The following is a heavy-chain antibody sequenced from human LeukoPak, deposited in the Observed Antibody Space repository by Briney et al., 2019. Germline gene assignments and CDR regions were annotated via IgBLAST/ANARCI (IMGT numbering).Heavy chain of an antibody. D-gene: IGHD6-13*01. CDR2: ISSSGSTI. V-gene: IGHV3-11*01. CDR3: ARDKSIWWVTYYYYYMDV. J-gene: IGHJ6*03. Sequence: GGSLRLSCAASGFTFSDYYMSWIRQAPGKGLEWVSYISSSGSTIYYADSVKGRFTISRDNAKNSLYLQMNSLRADDTAVYYCARDKSIWWVTYYYYYMDVWGKGTTVTVSS. CDR1: GFTFSDYY.